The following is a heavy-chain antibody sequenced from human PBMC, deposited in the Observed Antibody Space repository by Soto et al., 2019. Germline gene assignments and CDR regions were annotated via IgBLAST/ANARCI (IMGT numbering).Heavy chain of an antibody. Sequence: QVQLVQSGAEVKKPGASVKVSFTASGYTFIDYYMHWVRQAPGQGLEWMGWINPSRGGTHYAQKCQGRDGRPRNTSNSIVHMELSRLKSDDTAMYSCARDRGYERPAAYGYALSGLDVWGEGTRVTDSS. CDR3: ARDRGYERPAAYGYALSGLDV. V-gene: IGHV1-2*02. D-gene: IGHD3-10*01. J-gene: IGHJ6*04. CDR2: INPSRGGT. CDR1: GYTFIDYY.